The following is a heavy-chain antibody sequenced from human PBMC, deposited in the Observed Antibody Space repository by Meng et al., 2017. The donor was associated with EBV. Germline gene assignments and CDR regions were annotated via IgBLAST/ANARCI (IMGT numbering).Heavy chain of an antibody. D-gene: IGHD6-19*01. CDR3: ARVGIAVAGTGDY. Sequence: QVQLGQGGGEVKKPGASVQVSCKACGSTFTGYYMQWVRQAPGQEREWMGRINPHSGGTNYAQKFQGRVTMTRDTSISTAYMGLSRLRSDDPAVYYCARVGIAVAGTGDYWGQGTLVTVSS. CDR2: INPHSGGT. V-gene: IGHV1-2*06. J-gene: IGHJ4*02. CDR1: GSTFTGYY.